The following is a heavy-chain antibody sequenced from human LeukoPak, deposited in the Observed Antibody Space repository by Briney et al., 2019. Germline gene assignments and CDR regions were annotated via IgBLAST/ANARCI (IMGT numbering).Heavy chain of an antibody. D-gene: IGHD3-22*01. CDR1: GGTFSSYA. CDR3: ARSTYYYDSSGYYYFDY. J-gene: IGHJ4*02. CDR2: IIPIFGTA. V-gene: IGHV1-69*13. Sequence: GASVTVSCKASGGTFSSYAISWVRQAPGQGLEWMGGIIPIFGTANYAQKFQGRVTITADESTSTAYMELSSLRSEDTAVYYCARSTYYYDSSGYYYFDYWGQGTLVTVSS.